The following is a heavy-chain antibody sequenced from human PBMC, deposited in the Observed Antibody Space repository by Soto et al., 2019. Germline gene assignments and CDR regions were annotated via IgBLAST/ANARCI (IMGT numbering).Heavy chain of an antibody. CDR2: IYYSGST. V-gene: IGHV4-59*08. CDR3: ARHRYSYGVYFIDY. CDR1: GGSISNYY. Sequence: SETLSLTCIFSGGSISNYYWSWIRQPPGKGLEWIGYIYYSGSTNYNPSLTSRVTISVDTSKNQFSLKLSSVTAADTAVYYCARHRYSYGVYFIDYWGQGTLVTVSS. J-gene: IGHJ4*02. D-gene: IGHD5-18*01.